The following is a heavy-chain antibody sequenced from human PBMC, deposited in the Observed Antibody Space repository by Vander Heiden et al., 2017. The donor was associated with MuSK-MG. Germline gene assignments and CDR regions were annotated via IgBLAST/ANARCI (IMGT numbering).Heavy chain of an antibody. J-gene: IGHJ4*02. CDR3: ARVPAYCGGDCYPD. Sequence: QVQLTESAPGLVTPSKTLFLTCTVSGGSISNYSSSWIRQPPGKGLGWIGYGHHSGSTNYNPSLTSRVTISVDSSKNQFSLKLSSVTAADTAVYYCARVPAYCGGDCYPDWGQGTLVTVSS. D-gene: IGHD2-21*01. V-gene: IGHV4-59*01. CDR1: GGSISNYS. CDR2: GHHSGST.